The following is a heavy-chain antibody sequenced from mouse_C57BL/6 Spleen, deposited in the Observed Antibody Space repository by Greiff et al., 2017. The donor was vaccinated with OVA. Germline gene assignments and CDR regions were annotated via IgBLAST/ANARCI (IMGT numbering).Heavy chain of an antibody. CDR1: GFSLTSYA. CDR3: VSYYYGSSYENWYFDV. Sequence: VQLVESGPGLVAPSQSLSITCTVSGFSLTSYAISWVRQPPGKGLEWLGVIWTGGGTNYNSALKSRLSISKDNSKSQVFLKMNSLQTDDTARYYCVSYYYGSSYENWYFDVWGTGTTVTVSS. D-gene: IGHD1-1*01. V-gene: IGHV2-9-1*01. CDR2: IWTGGGT. J-gene: IGHJ1*03.